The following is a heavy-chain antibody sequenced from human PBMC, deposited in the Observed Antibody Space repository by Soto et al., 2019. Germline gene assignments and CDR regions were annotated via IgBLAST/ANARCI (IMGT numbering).Heavy chain of an antibody. J-gene: IGHJ6*02. CDR2: INPNSGGT. D-gene: IGHD5-18*01. CDR3: ARAGSTATDYYYYGMDV. Sequence: ASVKVSCKASGYTFTGYYMHWVRQAPGQGFEWMGWINPNSGGTNYAQKFQGWVTMTRDTSISTAYMELSRLRSDDTAVYYCARAGSTATDYYYYGMDVSGQGPTVTVSS. V-gene: IGHV1-2*04. CDR1: GYTFTGYY.